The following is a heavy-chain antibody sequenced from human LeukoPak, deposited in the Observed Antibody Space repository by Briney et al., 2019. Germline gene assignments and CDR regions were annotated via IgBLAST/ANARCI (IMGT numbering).Heavy chain of an antibody. J-gene: IGHJ4*02. D-gene: IGHD6-19*01. CDR3: ASQYSSGWLNY. CDR1: GFTFSSYA. V-gene: IGHV3-30-3*01. Sequence: KSGRSLRLSCAASGFTFSSYAMHWVRQAPGKGLEWVAVISYDGSNKYYADSVKGRFTISRDNSKNTLYLQMNSLRAEDTAVYYCASQYSSGWLNYWGQGTLVTVSS. CDR2: ISYDGSNK.